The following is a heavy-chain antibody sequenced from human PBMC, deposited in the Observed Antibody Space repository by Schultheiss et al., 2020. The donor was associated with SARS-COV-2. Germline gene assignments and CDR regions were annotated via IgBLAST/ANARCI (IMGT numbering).Heavy chain of an antibody. CDR1: GYSFTSYW. J-gene: IGHJ4*02. D-gene: IGHD3-22*01. V-gene: IGHV5-51*01. CDR3: ARRDDSSGYYFEPVYYFDY. Sequence: GESLKISCKGSGYSFTSYWIGWVRQMPGKGLEWMGIIYPGDSDTRYSPSFQGQVTISADKSISTAYLQWSSLKASDTAMYYCARRDDSSGYYFEPVYYFDYWGQGTLVTVSS. CDR2: IYPGDSDT.